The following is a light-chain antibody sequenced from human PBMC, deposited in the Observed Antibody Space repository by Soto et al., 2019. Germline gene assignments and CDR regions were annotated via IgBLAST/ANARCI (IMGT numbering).Light chain of an antibody. Sequence: QSVLTQPPSVSRAPGQRVTISCTGSSSNIGAGYDVHWYQRLPGTAPKVLIYNNNNRPSGVPDRCSGSKSGTSASLAITGLQAEDEADYYCQSYDSSLSGSYVFGTGTKLTVL. V-gene: IGLV1-40*01. CDR3: QSYDSSLSGSYV. J-gene: IGLJ1*01. CDR1: SSNIGAGYD. CDR2: NNN.